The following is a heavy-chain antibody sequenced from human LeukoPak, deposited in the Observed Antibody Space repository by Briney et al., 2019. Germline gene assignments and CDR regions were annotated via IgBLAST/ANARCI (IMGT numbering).Heavy chain of an antibody. CDR2: ISSNRRKT. J-gene: IGHJ4*02. D-gene: IGHD1-14*01. Sequence: GGSLRLSCSDSGFNFSSYAMHLVRQAPGKELEYVSAISSNRRKTYYADSVKGRFTISRDNSKNTLYLQMNSLRAEDTAVYYCVKRNNAYDNWGQGTLVIVSS. CDR1: GFNFSSYA. V-gene: IGHV3-64D*09. CDR3: VKRNNAYDN.